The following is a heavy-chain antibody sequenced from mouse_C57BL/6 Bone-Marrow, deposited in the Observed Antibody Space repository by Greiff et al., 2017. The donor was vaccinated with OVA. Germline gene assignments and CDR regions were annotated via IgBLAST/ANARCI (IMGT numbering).Heavy chain of an antibody. CDR2: IDPSDSYT. Sequence: QVQLQQPGAELVMPGASVKLSCKASGYTFTSYWMHWVKQRPGQGLEWIGEIDPSDSYTNYNQKFKGKSTLTVDKSSSPAYMQLSSLTSEDSAVYYCAIRSTVVATPYWYCDVWGTGTTVTVSS. J-gene: IGHJ1*03. V-gene: IGHV1-69*01. CDR3: AIRSTVVATPYWYCDV. D-gene: IGHD1-1*01. CDR1: GYTFTSYW.